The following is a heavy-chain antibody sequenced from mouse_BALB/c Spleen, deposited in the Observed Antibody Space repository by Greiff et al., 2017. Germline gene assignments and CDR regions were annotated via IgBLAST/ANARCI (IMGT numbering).Heavy chain of an antibody. J-gene: IGHJ4*01. CDR3: ARHEDHGNYAVFYYAMDY. D-gene: IGHD2-1*01. CDR1: GYTFTEYI. V-gene: IGHV1-62-2*01. Sequence: QVQLKESGAELVKPGASVKLSCKASGYTFTEYIIHWVKQRSGQGLEWIGWFYPGSGSIKYNEKFKDKATLTADKSSSTVYMELSRLTSEDSAVYFCARHEDHGNYAVFYYAMDYWGQGTSVTVSS. CDR2: FYPGSGSI.